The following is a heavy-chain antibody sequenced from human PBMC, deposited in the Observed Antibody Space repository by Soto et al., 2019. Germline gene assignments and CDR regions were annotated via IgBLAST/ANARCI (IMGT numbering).Heavy chain of an antibody. CDR3: ARERGTVGDFDY. CDR2: IYYSGST. Sequence: QVQLQESGPGLVKPSETLSLTCTVSGGSISSYYWSWIRQPPGKGLEWIGYIYYSGSTNYNPPLKSRVTISVDTSKNQFSLKLSSVTAADTAVYYCARERGTVGDFDYWGQGTLVTVSS. J-gene: IGHJ4*02. D-gene: IGHD3-16*01. CDR1: GGSISSYY. V-gene: IGHV4-59*01.